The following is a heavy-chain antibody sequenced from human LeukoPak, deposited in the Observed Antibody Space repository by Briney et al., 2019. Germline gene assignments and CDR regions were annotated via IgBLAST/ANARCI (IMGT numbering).Heavy chain of an antibody. J-gene: IGHJ5*02. CDR1: GFTFSSYE. CDR2: ISSSGSTI. V-gene: IGHV3-48*03. CDR3: ARAYYGSGSYYKARNWFDP. D-gene: IGHD3-10*01. Sequence: GGSLRLSCAASGFTFSSYEMNWVRQAPGKGLEWVSYISSSGSTIYYADSVKGRFTISRDNAKNSLYLQMNSLRAEDTAVYYCARAYYGSGSYYKARNWFDPWGQGALVTVSS.